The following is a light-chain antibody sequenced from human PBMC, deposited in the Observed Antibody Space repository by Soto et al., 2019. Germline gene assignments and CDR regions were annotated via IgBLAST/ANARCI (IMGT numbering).Light chain of an antibody. CDR2: KDS. Sequence: SYELTQPPSVSVSPGQTARITCSGDALPKQYAYWYQQKPGQAPVLVIYKDSERPLGIPERFSGSSSGTTVTLTISGVQAEDEADYYCQSADSSGTYGNVVFGGGTKLTVL. CDR1: ALPKQY. V-gene: IGLV3-25*03. CDR3: QSADSSGTYGNVV. J-gene: IGLJ2*01.